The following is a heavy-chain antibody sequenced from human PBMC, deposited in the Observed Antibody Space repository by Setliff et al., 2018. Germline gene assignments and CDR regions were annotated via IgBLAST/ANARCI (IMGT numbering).Heavy chain of an antibody. CDR2: IDPSGNT. V-gene: IGHV4-61*09. D-gene: IGHD3-10*01. CDR3: ARSLGSGSYYNSRPFYSDY. Sequence: SETLSLTCTVSGGSISSGSNYWSWIRQPAGRGLEWIGHIDPSGNTNYHPSLKSRVTISGDASKNQFSLKLTSVTAADTAVYFCARSLGSGSYYNSRPFYSDYWGQGTLVTVSS. CDR1: GGSISSGSNY. J-gene: IGHJ4*02.